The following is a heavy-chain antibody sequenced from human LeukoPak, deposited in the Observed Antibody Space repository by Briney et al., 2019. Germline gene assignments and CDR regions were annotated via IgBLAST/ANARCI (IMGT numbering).Heavy chain of an antibody. CDR2: INHSGST. CDR3: ARVVGALFDY. J-gene: IGHJ4*02. V-gene: IGHV4-34*01. D-gene: IGHD1-26*01. Sequence: SETLSLTCAVYGGSFSGHSWSWIRQPPGKGLEWIGEINHSGSTNYNPSLKSRVTISVDTSKNQFSLKLSSVTAADTAVYYCARVVGALFDYWGQGTLVTVSS. CDR1: GGSFSGHS.